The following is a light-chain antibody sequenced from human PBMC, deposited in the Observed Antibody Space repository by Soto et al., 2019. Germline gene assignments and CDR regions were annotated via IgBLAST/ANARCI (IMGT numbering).Light chain of an antibody. CDR3: QQYNSYLYT. J-gene: IGKJ2*01. Sequence: DIQTTQSPSTLSASVGDRVTITCRASQGISSWLAWYQQKPGKAPKLLIYDASSLESGVPSRFSGSGSGTEFTLTISSLQPDDFATYYCQQYNSYLYTFGQGTKVDIK. V-gene: IGKV1-5*01. CDR2: DAS. CDR1: QGISSW.